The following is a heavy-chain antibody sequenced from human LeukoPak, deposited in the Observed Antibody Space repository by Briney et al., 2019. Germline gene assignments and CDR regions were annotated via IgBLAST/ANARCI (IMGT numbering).Heavy chain of an antibody. CDR1: GYTFRDHG. V-gene: IGHV1-69*13. CDR2: IIPIFGTA. Sequence: ASVKVSCKASGYTFRDHGISWVRQAPGQGLEWMGGIIPIFGTANYAQKFQGRVTITADESTSTAYMELSSLRSEDTAVYYCASWSRGTIFGVVIIGGGFDYWGQGTLVTVSS. CDR3: ASWSRGTIFGVVIIGGGFDY. J-gene: IGHJ4*02. D-gene: IGHD3-3*01.